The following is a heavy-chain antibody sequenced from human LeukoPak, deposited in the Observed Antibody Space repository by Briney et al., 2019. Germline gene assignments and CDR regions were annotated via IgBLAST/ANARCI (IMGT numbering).Heavy chain of an antibody. V-gene: IGHV4-59*01. J-gene: IGHJ5*02. CDR1: GGSITSYY. D-gene: IGHD6-13*01. Sequence: NPSETLSLTCTVSGGSITSYYWSWIRQPPGKGLEWIGYFSHSGSTTYNPSLKSRVTISVDTSKNQFSLKLSSVTAADTAVYYCARDQSSRWGGYNWFDPWGQGTLVTVSS. CDR2: FSHSGST. CDR3: ARDQSSRWGGYNWFDP.